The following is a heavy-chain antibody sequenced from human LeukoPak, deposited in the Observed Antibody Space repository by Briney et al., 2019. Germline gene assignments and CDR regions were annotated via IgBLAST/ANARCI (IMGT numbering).Heavy chain of an antibody. V-gene: IGHV3-21*01. CDR2: ISSSSSYI. J-gene: IGHJ4*02. CDR1: GFTFSSYS. Sequence: GGSLRLSCAASGFTFSSYSMNWVRQAPGKGLEWVSSISSSSSYIYYADSVKGRFSISRDNAKNSLYLQMNSLRAEDTAVYYCASYFWSGSRYYFDYWGQGTLVTVSS. D-gene: IGHD3-3*01. CDR3: ASYFWSGSRYYFDY.